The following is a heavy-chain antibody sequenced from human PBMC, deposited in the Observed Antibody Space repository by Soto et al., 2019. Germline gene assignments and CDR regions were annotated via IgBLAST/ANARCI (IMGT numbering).Heavy chain of an antibody. V-gene: IGHV3-21*01. D-gene: IGHD3-3*01. CDR2: ISSSSSYI. CDR3: ARGLVLRFGEWLSPLGY. Sequence: EVQLVESGGGLVKPGGSLRLSCAASGFTFSSYSMNWVRQAPGKGLEWVSSISSSSSYIYYADSVKGRFTISRDNAKHSLYLQMNSLRAEDTAVDYCARGLVLRFGEWLSPLGYWGQGTRVTVSS. CDR1: GFTFSSYS. J-gene: IGHJ4*02.